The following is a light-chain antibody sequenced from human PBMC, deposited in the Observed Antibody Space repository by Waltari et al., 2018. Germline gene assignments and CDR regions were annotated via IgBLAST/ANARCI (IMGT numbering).Light chain of an antibody. Sequence: QSALTQPASVSGSPGQSITISCTGTSSDVGNYKRVSWYQQNPGKAPTLMIYAVSKRPCGVSDLFSVSKSGDMSSLTISGLQPEDEAEYFCSSYAGSSKGVFGGGTKVTVL. V-gene: IGLV2-23*02. CDR3: SSYAGSSKGV. J-gene: IGLJ2*01. CDR1: SSDVGNYKR. CDR2: AVS.